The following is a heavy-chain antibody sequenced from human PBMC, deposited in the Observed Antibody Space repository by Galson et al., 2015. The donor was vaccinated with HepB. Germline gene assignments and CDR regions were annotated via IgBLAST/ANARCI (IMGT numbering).Heavy chain of an antibody. V-gene: IGHV3-64D*06. J-gene: IGHJ4*02. D-gene: IGHD3-16*01. CDR3: VRRSASGAHTWYFDY. CDR1: GFTFSNYA. Sequence: SLRLSCAASGFTFSNYAMHWVRQAPGKGLEYVSAISSNGGDTYYADSVKDRFTMSRDNSKNKLYLQMSSLRAEDTAVYYCVRRSASGAHTWYFDYWGQGTLVTVSS. CDR2: ISSNGGDT.